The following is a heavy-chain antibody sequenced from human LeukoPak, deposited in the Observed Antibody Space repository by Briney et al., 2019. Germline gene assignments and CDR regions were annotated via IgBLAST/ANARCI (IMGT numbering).Heavy chain of an antibody. V-gene: IGHV3-15*01. J-gene: IGHJ4*02. Sequence: GGSLRLSCSASGFIVTTGWMGWGRQAPGKGRGWVGGIKDRTDGGTTAYAAPVKGRFTISREDSKNTVYLEMNSLKTEDTAVYFCTTATVVWGVSAYWGQGTLVTVSS. D-gene: IGHD3-10*01. CDR2: IKDRTDGGTT. CDR1: GFIVTTGW. CDR3: TTATVVWGVSAY.